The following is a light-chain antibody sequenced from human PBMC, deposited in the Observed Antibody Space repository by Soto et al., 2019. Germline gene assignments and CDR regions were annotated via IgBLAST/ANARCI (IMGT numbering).Light chain of an antibody. CDR2: DAS. CDR3: QQFSSSRT. J-gene: IGKJ1*01. CDR1: QTVRNNY. Sequence: EFVLTQSPGTLSLSPGERATLSCRASQTVRNNYLAWYQQKPGQAPRLLIYDASSRATGIPDRFSGGGSGTDFTLTISRLEPEDFAVYYCQQFSSSRTLGQGTKVDIK. V-gene: IGKV3-20*01.